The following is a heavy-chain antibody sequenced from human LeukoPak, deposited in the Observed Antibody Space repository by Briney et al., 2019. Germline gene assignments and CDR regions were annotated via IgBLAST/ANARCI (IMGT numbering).Heavy chain of an antibody. D-gene: IGHD2-15*01. J-gene: IGHJ4*02. CDR1: GGSISNSY. CDR2: IHSSGIT. CDR3: ARGRTNRRVMVDYFDF. V-gene: IGHV4-59*01. Sequence: SETLSLTCTVSGGSISNSYWSWIRQSPAKGLEWIGYIHSSGITIYNPSLKSRLAISLVTSKNQFSLKLTSVTVADTAMYYCARGRTNRRVMVDYFDFWGQGSLVTVSS.